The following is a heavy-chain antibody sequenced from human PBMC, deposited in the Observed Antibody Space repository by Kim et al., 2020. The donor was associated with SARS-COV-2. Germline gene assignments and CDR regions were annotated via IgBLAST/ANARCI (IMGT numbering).Heavy chain of an antibody. CDR3: AKDLSSSWYRFGKDYYYYGMDV. CDR1: GFTFSSYG. D-gene: IGHD6-13*01. CDR2: ISYDGSNK. J-gene: IGHJ6*02. Sequence: GGSLRLSCAASGFTFSSYGMHWVRQAPGKGLEWVAVISYDGSNKYYADSVKGRFTISRDNSKNTLYLQMNSLRAEDTAVYYCAKDLSSSWYRFGKDYYYYGMDVWGQGTTVTVSS. V-gene: IGHV3-30*18.